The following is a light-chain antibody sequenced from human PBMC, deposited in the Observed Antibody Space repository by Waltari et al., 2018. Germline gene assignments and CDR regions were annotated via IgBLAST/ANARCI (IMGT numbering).Light chain of an antibody. CDR1: SSDVGGYKP. CDR2: DVS. CDR3: CSYAGSFYV. Sequence: QSALTQPRSVSGSPGQSVTISCTGTSSDVGGYKPFSWYQHHPGKAPNLMIYDVSKRPSGVPDRFSGSKSGNTASLTISGLQAEDEADYYCCSYAGSFYVFGTGTKVTVL. J-gene: IGLJ1*01. V-gene: IGLV2-11*01.